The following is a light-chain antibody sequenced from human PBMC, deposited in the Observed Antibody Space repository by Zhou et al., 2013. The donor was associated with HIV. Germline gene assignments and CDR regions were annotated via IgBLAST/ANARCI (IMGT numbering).Light chain of an antibody. CDR3: QQYNSYPRT. CDR2: KAS. J-gene: IGKJ1*01. V-gene: IGKV1-5*03. Sequence: IQMTQSPSTLSASVGERLTISCRASQSIGAWVAWYQQKPGKAPKLLIYKASTLESGVPSRFSGSGSGTEFTLTISGLQPDDFATYYCQQYNSYPRTFGQGTKVEIK. CDR1: QSIGAW.